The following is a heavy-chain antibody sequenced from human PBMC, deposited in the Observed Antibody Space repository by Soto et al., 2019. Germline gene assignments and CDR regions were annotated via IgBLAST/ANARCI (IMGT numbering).Heavy chain of an antibody. V-gene: IGHV2-5*02. CDR2: IYWDDDK. D-gene: IGHD1-26*01. Sequence: QITLKESGPTLVKPTQTLTLTCTFSGFALSADGVGVGWIRQPPGKALEWLALIYWDDDKRYRPSLKSRLTITKYTPQNQVVLTRTYMDPVDSATYFCAHAYGGIRWPKATFDVWGQGTWVTVSS. CDR3: AHAYGGIRWPKATFDV. J-gene: IGHJ3*01. CDR1: GFALSADGVG.